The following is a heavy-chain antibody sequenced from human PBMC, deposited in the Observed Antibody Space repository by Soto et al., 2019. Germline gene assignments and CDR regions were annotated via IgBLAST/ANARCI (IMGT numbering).Heavy chain of an antibody. D-gene: IGHD2-2*02. CDR3: ARVGTSCHTGGCYYYYGLDV. CDR1: GDSVGNGPYY. CDR2: IYYSGST. J-gene: IGHJ6*02. Sequence: QVRLQESGPGLVKPSETLSRSCLVSGDSVGNGPYYWSWIRQSPGEGLEWIGYIYYSGSTNVNPSLESRVNISIDMSKNQFFLELRSVTAADAAVYFCARVGTSCHTGGCYYYYGLDVWGQGTTVAISS. V-gene: IGHV4-61*01.